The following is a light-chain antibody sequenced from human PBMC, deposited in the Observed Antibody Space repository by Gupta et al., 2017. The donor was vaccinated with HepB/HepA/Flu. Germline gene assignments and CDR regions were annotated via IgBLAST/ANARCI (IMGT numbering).Light chain of an antibody. Sequence: QTVVTQEPSFSVSPGGTVTLPCGLNSGSGSTSYYITSYQQTPGQAQRPLIYNTNRRSAGVPGRFSGSIRGNTAALTITGAEADEESDYYCAPAVGSGIWMFGGGTKLTVL. J-gene: IGLJ3*02. CDR2: NTN. CDR1: SGSGSTSYY. CDR3: APAVGSGIWM. V-gene: IGLV8-61*01.